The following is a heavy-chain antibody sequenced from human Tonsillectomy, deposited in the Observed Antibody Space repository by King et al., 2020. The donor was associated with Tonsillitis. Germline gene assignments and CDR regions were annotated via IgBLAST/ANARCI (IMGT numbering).Heavy chain of an antibody. CDR1: GVKIGGFG. V-gene: IGHV3-33*05. CDR2: MSSAGKDD. D-gene: IGHD4-17*01. Sequence: VQLVESGGGVARPGSSLRLSCVVSGVKIGGFGMHWIRQAPGKGLDWVAFMSSAGKDDFYADSVTGRFTVSRDNLNNTLYLQMNNLGVDDTAVYYCATDPTVTFSGTYFDHWGQGALVTVSS. CDR3: ATDPTVTFSGTYFDH. J-gene: IGHJ1*01.